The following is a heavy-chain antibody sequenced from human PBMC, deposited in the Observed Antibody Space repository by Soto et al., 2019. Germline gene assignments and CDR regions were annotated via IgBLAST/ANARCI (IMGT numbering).Heavy chain of an antibody. CDR2: ISGSGGST. V-gene: IGHV3-23*01. J-gene: IGHJ6*02. CDR1: GFTFSSFA. Sequence: PGGSLRLSCAASGFTFSSFAMSWVRQAPGRGLDWVSAISGSGGSTYSADSVKGRFTISRDNSKNTLYLQMNSLRAEDTAVYYCVRDDYGLDVWGQGTAVTVSS. CDR3: VRDDYGLDV.